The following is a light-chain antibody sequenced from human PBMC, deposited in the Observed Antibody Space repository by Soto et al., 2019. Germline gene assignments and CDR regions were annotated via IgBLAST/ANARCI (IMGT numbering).Light chain of an antibody. CDR1: ESISRH. Sequence: DIPMSQSPSSLSASVGDRVTITCRAAESISRHLNWYQQKPGRAPDLLIYAASTLQNGVPSRFTGSVSRTEFTLTITGLQLEDFATYYCQQDYSTLATFGQGTRLEIK. CDR3: QQDYSTLAT. V-gene: IGKV1-39*01. J-gene: IGKJ5*01. CDR2: AAS.